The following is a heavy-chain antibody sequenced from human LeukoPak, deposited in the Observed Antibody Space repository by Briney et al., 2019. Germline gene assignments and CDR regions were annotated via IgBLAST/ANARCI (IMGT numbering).Heavy chain of an antibody. CDR2: INPSGGST. CDR1: GYTFTSYY. J-gene: IGHJ4*02. D-gene: IGHD1-26*01. Sequence: GASVKVSCKASGYTFTSYYMHWVRQAPGQGLEWMGIINPSGGSTSYAQKFQGRVTMTRDMSTGTVYMELSSLRSEDTAVYYCARLNPSGFDYWGQGTLVTVSS. V-gene: IGHV1-46*01. CDR3: ARLNPSGFDY.